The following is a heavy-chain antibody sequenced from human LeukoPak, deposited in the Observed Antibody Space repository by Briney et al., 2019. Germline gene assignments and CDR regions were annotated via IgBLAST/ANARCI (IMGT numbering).Heavy chain of an antibody. Sequence: GASVKVSCKASGYTFTSYGISWVRQAPGQGLEWMGWMNPNSGNTGSAQRFQGRVTMTRDTSRSTAYMELRSLTSEDTAVYYCARGPLVRLPSSFDPWGQGTLVTVSS. CDR2: MNPNSGNT. J-gene: IGHJ5*02. D-gene: IGHD3-16*02. CDR1: GYTFTSYG. CDR3: ARGPLVRLPSSFDP. V-gene: IGHV1-8*02.